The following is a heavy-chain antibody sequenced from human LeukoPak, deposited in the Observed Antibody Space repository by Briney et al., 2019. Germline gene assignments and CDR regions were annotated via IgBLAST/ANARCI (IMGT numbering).Heavy chain of an antibody. CDR2: IYYSGST. V-gene: IGHV4-59*05. Sequence: KPSETLSLTCTVSGGSISSYYWSWIRQPAGKGLEWIGSIYYSGSTYYNPSLKSRVTISVDTSKNQFSLKLSSVTAADTAVYYCARHPPQRPFDYWGQGTLVTVSS. CDR1: GGSISSYY. J-gene: IGHJ4*02. CDR3: ARHPPQRPFDY.